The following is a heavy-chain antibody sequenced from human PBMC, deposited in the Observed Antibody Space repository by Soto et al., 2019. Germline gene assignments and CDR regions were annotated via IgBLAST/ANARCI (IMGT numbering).Heavy chain of an antibody. V-gene: IGHV1-69*01. Sequence: QVQLVQSGAEVKKPGSSVKVSCKASGGTFSSYAISWVRQAPGQGLEWMGGIIPIFGTANYAQKFQGRVTITADDSASTAYMELSSRRSEDKAVYYCARDGLAEAGTGYYYYYYGMDVWGQGTTVTVSS. CDR2: IIPIFGTA. J-gene: IGHJ6*02. CDR1: GGTFSSYA. CDR3: ARDGLAEAGTGYYYYYYGMDV. D-gene: IGHD6-13*01.